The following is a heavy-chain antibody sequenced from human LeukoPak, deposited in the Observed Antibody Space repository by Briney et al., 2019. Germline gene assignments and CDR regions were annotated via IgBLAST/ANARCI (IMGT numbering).Heavy chain of an antibody. CDR3: AKADGGDYAHSQH. CDR2: ISWNGGST. D-gene: IGHD4-17*01. V-gene: IGHV3-43*01. Sequence: HTGGSLRLSCAASGFTFNDYTMHWVRQAPGKGLEWVSLISWNGGSTHYADSVKGRFTISRDNSKNSLFLQMHSLRTEDTALYYCAKADGGDYAHSQHWGQGTLVTVSS. J-gene: IGHJ1*01. CDR1: GFTFNDYT.